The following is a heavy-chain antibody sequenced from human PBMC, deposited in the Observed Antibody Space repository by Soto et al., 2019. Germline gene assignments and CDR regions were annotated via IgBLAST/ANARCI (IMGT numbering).Heavy chain of an antibody. CDR2: INAGNGNT. J-gene: IGHJ4*02. Sequence: ASVKVSCKASGYTFANYDMDWVRQAPGQRLEWMAWINAGNGNTKYSQKFQGRVTISRDTSASTAYMELSSLRFEDTAVYYCARSYYSSGSYYDYWGQGTLVTVSS. CDR1: GYTFANYD. CDR3: ARSYYSSGSYYDY. D-gene: IGHD3-10*01. V-gene: IGHV1-3*01.